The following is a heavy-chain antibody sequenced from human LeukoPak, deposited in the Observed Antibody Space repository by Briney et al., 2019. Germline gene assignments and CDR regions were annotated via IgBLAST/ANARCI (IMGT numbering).Heavy chain of an antibody. CDR2: VGTNGAST. Sequence: PGGSLRLSCAASGFTFNSYAMTWVRQVPGKGLEWVSTVGTNGASTYYADSVKGRFTISRDNSKNTLYLQMNSLRAEDTAVYYCAKDSCSGGSCYSGWFDPWGQGTLVTVSS. V-gene: IGHV3-23*01. J-gene: IGHJ5*02. D-gene: IGHD2-15*01. CDR3: AKDSCSGGSCYSGWFDP. CDR1: GFTFNSYA.